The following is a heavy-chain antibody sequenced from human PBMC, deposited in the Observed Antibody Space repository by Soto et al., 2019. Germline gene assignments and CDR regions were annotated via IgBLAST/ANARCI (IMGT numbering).Heavy chain of an antibody. Sequence: ASVTVSCKASGYTFTSYYMHWVRQAPGQGLEWMGIINPSGGSTSYAQKFQGRVTMTRDTSTSTVYMELSSLRSEDTAVYYCAREGGEQWLVRWFDPWGQGTLVTVSS. V-gene: IGHV1-46*01. CDR2: INPSGGST. CDR1: GYTFTSYY. J-gene: IGHJ5*02. D-gene: IGHD6-19*01. CDR3: AREGGEQWLVRWFDP.